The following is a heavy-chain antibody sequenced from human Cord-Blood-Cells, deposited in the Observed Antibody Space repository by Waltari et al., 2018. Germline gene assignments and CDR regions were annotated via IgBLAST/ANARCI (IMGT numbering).Heavy chain of an antibody. CDR3: ALSIAAAGTRGAFDI. J-gene: IGHJ3*02. V-gene: IGHV1-2*02. CDR2: INPNSGGT. D-gene: IGHD6-13*01. Sequence: QVQLVQSGAEVKKPGASVKVYCKASGYTFTGYHMHWVRTAPGQGLEWMGGINPNSGGTNYAQKVQGRVTMTRDTSISTAYMELSMLRSDDTAVYYCALSIAAAGTRGAFDIWGQGTMVTVSS. CDR1: GYTFTGYH.